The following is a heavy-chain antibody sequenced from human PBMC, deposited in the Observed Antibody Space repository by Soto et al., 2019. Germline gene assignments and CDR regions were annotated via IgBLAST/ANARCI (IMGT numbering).Heavy chain of an antibody. Sequence: QVQLVESGGGLVKSGGSLRLSCAASGFTFSDYYMSWIRQAPGKGLEWVSHISSGGSDKYHADSVKGRFTISRDNAKKSLYLQMNSLRAEYTAVYYCARALGGYCSSTSCLDAFDIWGQGRMVTVSS. CDR1: GFTFSDYY. CDR2: ISSGGSDK. V-gene: IGHV3-11*01. CDR3: ARALGGYCSSTSCLDAFDI. J-gene: IGHJ3*02. D-gene: IGHD2-2*01.